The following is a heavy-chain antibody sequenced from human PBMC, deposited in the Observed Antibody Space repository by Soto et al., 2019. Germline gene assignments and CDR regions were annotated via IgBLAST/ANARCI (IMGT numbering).Heavy chain of an antibody. CDR1: GGSISSVGYF. Sequence: QVQLESSGPGLVKPSQTLSLTCTVSGGSISSVGYFWTWIRQHPAKGLEWIGHISYSGSTYFIPSLRSRLSMSVDTSKNQFSLNLTSVTVADTALYYCARLNSDWHQTFDSWGQGTLVTVSS. D-gene: IGHD3-9*01. J-gene: IGHJ4*02. CDR2: ISYSGST. CDR3: ARLNSDWHQTFDS. V-gene: IGHV4-31*03.